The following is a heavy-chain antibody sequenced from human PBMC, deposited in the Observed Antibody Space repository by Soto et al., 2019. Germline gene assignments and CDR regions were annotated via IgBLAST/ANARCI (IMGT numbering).Heavy chain of an antibody. J-gene: IGHJ6*03. D-gene: IGHD3-10*01. CDR3: ARVRYYYGSGSYFDYYYYMDV. V-gene: IGHV1-69*02. CDR1: GGTFSSYT. CDR2: IIPILGIA. Sequence: QVQLVQSGAEVKQPGSSVKVSCKASGGTFSSYTISWVRQAPGQGLEWMGRIIPILGIANYAQKFQGRVTITADKSTSTAYMELSSLRSEDTAVYYCARVRYYYGSGSYFDYYYYMDVWGKGTTVTVSS.